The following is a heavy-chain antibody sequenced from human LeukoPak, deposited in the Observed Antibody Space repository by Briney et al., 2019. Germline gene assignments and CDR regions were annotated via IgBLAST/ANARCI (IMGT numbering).Heavy chain of an antibody. V-gene: IGHV3-23*01. CDR2: ISGSGGST. J-gene: IGHJ4*02. Sequence: GGSLRLSCAASGFTFSGYAMSWVRQAPGKGLEWVSAISGSGGSTYYADSVKGRFTISRDNSKNTLYLQMNSLRAEDTAVYYCAKAARYYYDSSGYPIALYYFDYWGQGTLVTVSS. CDR3: AKAARYYYDSSGYPIALYYFDY. D-gene: IGHD3-22*01. CDR1: GFTFSGYA.